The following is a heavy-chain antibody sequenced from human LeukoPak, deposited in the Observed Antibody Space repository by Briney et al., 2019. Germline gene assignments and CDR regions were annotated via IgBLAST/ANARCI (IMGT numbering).Heavy chain of an antibody. Sequence: GGSLRLSCAASGFTFDDYGMSWVRQAPGKGLEWVSGINWNGGSTGYADSVKGRFTISRDNAKNPLYLQMNSLRAEDTALYYCARDSFFGVVISPAYYYYGMDVWGQGTTVTVSS. D-gene: IGHD3-3*01. V-gene: IGHV3-20*04. J-gene: IGHJ6*02. CDR2: INWNGGST. CDR1: GFTFDDYG. CDR3: ARDSFFGVVISPAYYYYGMDV.